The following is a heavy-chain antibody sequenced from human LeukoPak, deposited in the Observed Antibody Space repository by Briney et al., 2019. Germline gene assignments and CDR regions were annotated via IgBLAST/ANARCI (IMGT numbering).Heavy chain of an antibody. V-gene: IGHV1-18*01. D-gene: IGHD2-15*01. Sequence: GASLKISCKASGYTFTSYGISWVRQAPGQGLEWMGWISAHNGNTNYAQKLQGRVTMTTDTSTSTAYMELRSLRSDVTAVYYCAREAGRYCSGGSCYGMDVWGQGTTVTVSS. CDR1: GYTFTSYG. CDR2: ISAHNGNT. J-gene: IGHJ6*02. CDR3: AREAGRYCSGGSCYGMDV.